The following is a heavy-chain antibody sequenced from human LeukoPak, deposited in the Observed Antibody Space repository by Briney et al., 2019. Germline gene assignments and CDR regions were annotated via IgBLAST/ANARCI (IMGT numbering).Heavy chain of an antibody. CDR3: ARGGSLLDAFDI. D-gene: IGHD2-15*01. CDR2: ISYDGTEE. Sequence: PGRSLSLSCAASGFTFSSYGMHWVRQAPGRGLEWVAFISYDGTEEYYADSEKGRFTISRDNPKSTLYLQMNSLRAEDTAVYYCARGGSLLDAFDIWGQGTMVTVSS. V-gene: IGHV3-30*03. CDR1: GFTFSSYG. J-gene: IGHJ3*02.